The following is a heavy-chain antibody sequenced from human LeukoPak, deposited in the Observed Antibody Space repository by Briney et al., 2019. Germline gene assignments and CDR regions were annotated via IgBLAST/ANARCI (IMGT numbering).Heavy chain of an antibody. CDR1: GFTFSTYA. CDR3: AKALGTVVAAISASPN. J-gene: IGHJ4*02. D-gene: IGHD2-15*01. CDR2: ISGSVGST. Sequence: GGSLRLSCAASGFTFSTYAMSWVRQAPGRGLGWVSAISGSVGSTYYADSLKGRFTISTDTSKNTLYLQMTSLRAEDTAVYYCAKALGTVVAAISASPNWGQGTLVTVSS. V-gene: IGHV3-23*01.